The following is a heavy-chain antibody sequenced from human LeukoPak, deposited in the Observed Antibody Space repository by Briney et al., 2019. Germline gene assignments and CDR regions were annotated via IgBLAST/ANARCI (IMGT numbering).Heavy chain of an antibody. CDR2: INTDGSST. D-gene: IGHD4-17*01. V-gene: IGHV3-74*01. Sequence: GSLRLSCAASGFTFSSYWMHWVRQAPGKGLVWVSRINTDGSSTSYADSVKGRFIISRDNSKNTLYLQMNSLRAEDTAVYYCANYGDYHSMGYWGQGTLVTVSS. CDR1: GFTFSSYW. J-gene: IGHJ4*02. CDR3: ANYGDYHSMGY.